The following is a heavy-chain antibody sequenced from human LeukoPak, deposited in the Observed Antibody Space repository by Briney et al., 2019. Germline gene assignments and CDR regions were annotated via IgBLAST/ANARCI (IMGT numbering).Heavy chain of an antibody. J-gene: IGHJ4*02. D-gene: IGHD6-13*01. V-gene: IGHV3-9*01. Sequence: GGSLRLSCAASGFTFDDYAMHWVRQAPGKGLEWVSGISWNGGSIGYADSVKGRFTISRDNAKNSLYLQMNSLRAEDTALYYCAKVGDSSSWHIDYWGQGTLVTVSS. CDR2: ISWNGGSI. CDR1: GFTFDDYA. CDR3: AKVGDSSSWHIDY.